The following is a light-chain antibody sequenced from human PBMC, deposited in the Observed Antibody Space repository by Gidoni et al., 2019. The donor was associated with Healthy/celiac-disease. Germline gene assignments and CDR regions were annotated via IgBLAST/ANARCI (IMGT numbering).Light chain of an antibody. CDR3: QQRSNWPRYT. CDR1: QSVSSY. J-gene: IGKJ2*01. V-gene: IGKV3-11*01. Sequence: EIVLTQSPATLSVSPGERATLSCRASQSVSSYLAWYQQKPGQAPRLLIYAASNRATGIPARFSGSGSGTDFTLTISSLEPEDFAVYYCQQRSNWPRYTFGQGTKLEI. CDR2: AAS.